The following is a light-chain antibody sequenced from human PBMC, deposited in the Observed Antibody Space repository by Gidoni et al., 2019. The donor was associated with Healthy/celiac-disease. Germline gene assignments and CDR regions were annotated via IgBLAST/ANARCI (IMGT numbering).Light chain of an antibody. CDR3: SSYTSSSTPIV. Sequence: QSALTQPASVSGSPGQSLTISCTGTSSDVGGYNYVPWYQQHPGKAPKLMIYEVSNRPSGVPDRFSGSKSGNTASLTISGLQAEDEADYYCSSYTSSSTPIVFGTGTKVTVL. CDR1: SSDVGGYNY. J-gene: IGLJ1*01. CDR2: EVS. V-gene: IGLV2-14*01.